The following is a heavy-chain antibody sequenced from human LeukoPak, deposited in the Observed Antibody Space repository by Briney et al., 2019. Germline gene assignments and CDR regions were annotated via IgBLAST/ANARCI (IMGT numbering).Heavy chain of an antibody. CDR1: GGSISSGNW. D-gene: IGHD2-2*01. CDR2: IYHSGST. J-gene: IGHJ4*02. Sequence: SGTLSLTCAVSGGSISSGNWWSWVRQPPGKGLEWIGQIYHSGSTNYNPSLKSRVTISVEKSKNQFSLNLTSVTAADTAVYYCARDTNMRYFDYWGQGTLVTVSS. CDR3: ARDTNMRYFDY. V-gene: IGHV4-4*02.